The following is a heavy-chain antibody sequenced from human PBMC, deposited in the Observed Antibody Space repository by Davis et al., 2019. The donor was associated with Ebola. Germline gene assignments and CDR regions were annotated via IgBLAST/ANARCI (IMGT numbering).Heavy chain of an antibody. CDR2: IFHGGTT. J-gene: IGHJ4*02. Sequence: SETLSLTCTVSGGSISSGGYSWSWIRQAPGKGLEWIGYIFHGGTTDYNPSLKSRVTMSVDRSKNQFSLKLSSVTAADTAVYYCARGDSYYDPSGYYAGPEAPDHWGQGTLVSVSS. CDR3: ARGDSYYDPSGYYAGPEAPDH. CDR1: GGSISSGGYS. D-gene: IGHD3-22*01. V-gene: IGHV4-30-2*01.